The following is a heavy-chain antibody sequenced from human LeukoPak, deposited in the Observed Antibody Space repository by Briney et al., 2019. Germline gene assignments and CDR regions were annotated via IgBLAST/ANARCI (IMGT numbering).Heavy chain of an antibody. CDR2: IRYDGSNK. J-gene: IGHJ4*02. CDR1: GFTFSSYG. D-gene: IGHD2-2*01. V-gene: IGHV3-30*02. Sequence: GGSLRLSCAASGFTFSSYGMHWVRQAPGKGLEWVAFIRYDGSNKYYADSVKGRFTISRDNSKTTLYLQMNSLRAEDTAVYYCAKGAPLYCSSTSCYVWGQGTLVTVSS. CDR3: AKGAPLYCSSTSCYV.